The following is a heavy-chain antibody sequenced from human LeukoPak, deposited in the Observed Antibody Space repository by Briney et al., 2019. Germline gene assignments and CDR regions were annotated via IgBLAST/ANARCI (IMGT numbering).Heavy chain of an antibody. D-gene: IGHD3-10*01. J-gene: IGHJ4*02. CDR1: GYTLTQHS. CDR3: AREDLRHDY. V-gene: IGHV7-4-1*02. Sequence: GASVKVSCKASGYTLTQHSMNWVRQAPGQGLEWMGWIITDTGNPTYAQGFTGRFVFSVDTSVNTAYLQISSLKAEDTAVYYCAREDLRHDYWGQGTLVTVSS. CDR2: IITDTGNP.